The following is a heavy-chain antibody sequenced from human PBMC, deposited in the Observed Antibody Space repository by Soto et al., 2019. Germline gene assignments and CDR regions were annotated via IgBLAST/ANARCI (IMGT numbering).Heavy chain of an antibody. CDR3: ARELQQYSITMVRGVIRPPNWFDP. CDR2: INPNSGGT. CDR1: GYTFTGYY. Sequence: ASVKVSCKASGYTFTGYYMHWVRQAPGQGLEWMGWINPNSGGTNYAQKFQGWVTMTRDTSISTAYMDLSRLRSDDTAVYYCARELQQYSITMVRGVIRPPNWFDPWGQGTLVTVSS. J-gene: IGHJ5*02. V-gene: IGHV1-2*04. D-gene: IGHD3-10*01.